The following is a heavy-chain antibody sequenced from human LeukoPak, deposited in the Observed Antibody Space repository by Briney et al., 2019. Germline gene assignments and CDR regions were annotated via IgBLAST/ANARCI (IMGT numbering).Heavy chain of an antibody. J-gene: IGHJ4*02. Sequence: GGSLRLSCAASGFTFSSYSTNWVRQAPGKGLEWVSSISSSSSYIYYADSVKGRFTISRDNAKNSLYLQMNSLRAEDTAVYYCARDGCGGDCYFDYWGQGTLVTVSS. V-gene: IGHV3-21*01. D-gene: IGHD2-21*02. CDR2: ISSSSSYI. CDR1: GFTFSSYS. CDR3: ARDGCGGDCYFDY.